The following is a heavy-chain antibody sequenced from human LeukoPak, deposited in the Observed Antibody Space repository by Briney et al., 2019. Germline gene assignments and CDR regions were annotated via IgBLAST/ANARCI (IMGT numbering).Heavy chain of an antibody. D-gene: IGHD3-3*01. V-gene: IGHV3-48*01. CDR1: GFTFSSYS. Sequence: PGGSLRLSCAASGFTFSSYSMNWVRQAPGKGLESVSYISSSSSTIYYADSVKGRFTISRDNAKNSLYLQMNSLRAEDTAVYYCATYYDFWSGYSRSYYFDYWGQGTLVTVSS. CDR3: ATYYDFWSGYSRSYYFDY. J-gene: IGHJ4*02. CDR2: ISSSSSTI.